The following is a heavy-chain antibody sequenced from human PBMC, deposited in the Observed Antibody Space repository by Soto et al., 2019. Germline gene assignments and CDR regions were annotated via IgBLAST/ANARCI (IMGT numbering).Heavy chain of an antibody. Sequence: GGSLRLSCAASGFTFSNAWMSWARQAPGKGLEWVGRIKSKTDGGTTDYAAPVKGRFTISRDDSKNTLYLQMNSLKTEDTAVYYCTTGTTVTFYGMDVWGQGTTVTVSS. CDR1: GFTFSNAW. CDR3: TTGTTVTFYGMDV. D-gene: IGHD4-17*01. CDR2: IKSKTDGGTT. J-gene: IGHJ6*02. V-gene: IGHV3-15*01.